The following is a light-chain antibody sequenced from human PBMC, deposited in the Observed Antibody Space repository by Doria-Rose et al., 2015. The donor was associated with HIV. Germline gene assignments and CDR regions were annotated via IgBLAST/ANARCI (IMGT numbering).Light chain of an antibody. CDR2: DGS. J-gene: IGKJ1*01. V-gene: IGKV3-20*01. CDR1: QSFSSTY. CDR3: HQYGTSWT. Sequence: EIVMTQSPGTLSLSPGERATLSCRASQSFSSTYLAWYQLKPGQAPSLLIYDGSTRATGIPDRSSASGSGTDFTLTINRLEPEDFALYYCHQYGTSWTFGQGTKVEI.